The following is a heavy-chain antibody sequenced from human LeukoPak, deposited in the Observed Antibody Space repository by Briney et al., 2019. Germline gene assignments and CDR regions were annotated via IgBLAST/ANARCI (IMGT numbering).Heavy chain of an antibody. D-gene: IGHD1/OR15-1a*01. V-gene: IGHV1-69*05. CDR3: AAITGTNFDY. Sequence: GGSLRLSCAASGLTFSSYAISWVRQAPGQGLERMGGIIPIFGTANYAQKFQGRVTITTDESTSTAYMELSSLRSEDTAVYYCAAITGTNFDYWGQGTLVTVSS. CDR2: IIPIFGTA. CDR1: GLTFSSYA. J-gene: IGHJ4*02.